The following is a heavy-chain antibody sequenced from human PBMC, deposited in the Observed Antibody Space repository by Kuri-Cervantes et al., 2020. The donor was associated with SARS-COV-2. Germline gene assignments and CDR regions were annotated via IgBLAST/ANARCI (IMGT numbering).Heavy chain of an antibody. CDR2: ISYDGSNK. D-gene: IGHD3-16*02. CDR3: AKDFSRMITFGGVIAPDY. Sequence: GESLKISCAASGFTFSSYGMHWVRQAPGKGLEWVAVISYDGSNKYYADSVKGRFTISRDNSKNTLYLQMNSLRAEDTAVYYCAKDFSRMITFGGVIAPDYWGQGTLVTGSS. J-gene: IGHJ4*02. V-gene: IGHV3-30*18. CDR1: GFTFSSYG.